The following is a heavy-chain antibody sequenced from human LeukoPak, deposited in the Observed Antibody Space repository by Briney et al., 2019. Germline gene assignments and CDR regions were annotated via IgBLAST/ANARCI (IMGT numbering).Heavy chain of an antibody. D-gene: IGHD2-15*01. CDR3: ARGMVVAATWFDP. CDR2: IYYSGST. CDR1: GGSVSSGSYY. Sequence: PSETLSLTCTVSGGSVSSGSYYWSWIRQPPGKGLEWIGYIYYSGSTNYNPSLKSRVTISVDTSKNQFSLKLSSVTAADTAVYYCARGMVVAATWFDPWGQGTLVTVSS. V-gene: IGHV4-61*01. J-gene: IGHJ5*02.